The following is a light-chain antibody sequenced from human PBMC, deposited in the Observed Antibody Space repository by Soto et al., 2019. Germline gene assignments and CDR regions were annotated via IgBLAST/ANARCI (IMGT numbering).Light chain of an antibody. Sequence: SVLTQPPSASGSPGQSVTISCTGTSSDVGAYNFVSWYQQHPGKAPKLMIYEVSKRPSGVPTRFSGSKSGNTASLTVSGLQAEDEADYYCSSYAGSTYVFGTGTKVTVL. V-gene: IGLV2-8*01. J-gene: IGLJ1*01. CDR1: SSDVGAYNF. CDR2: EVS. CDR3: SSYAGSTYV.